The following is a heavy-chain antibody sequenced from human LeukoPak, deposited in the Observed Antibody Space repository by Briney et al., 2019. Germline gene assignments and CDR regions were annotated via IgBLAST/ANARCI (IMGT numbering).Heavy chain of an antibody. Sequence: GGSLRLSCAASGFTFSSYGMHWVRRAPGKGLEWVAFIRYDGSNKYYADSVKGRFTISRDNSKNTLYLQMNSLRAEDTAVYYCAKDLDCSSTSCYNIDYWGQGTLVTVSS. CDR3: AKDLDCSSTSCYNIDY. V-gene: IGHV3-30*02. CDR2: IRYDGSNK. D-gene: IGHD2-2*02. J-gene: IGHJ4*02. CDR1: GFTFSSYG.